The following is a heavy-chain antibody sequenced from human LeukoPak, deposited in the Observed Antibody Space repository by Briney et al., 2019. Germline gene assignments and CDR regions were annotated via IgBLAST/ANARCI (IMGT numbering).Heavy chain of an antibody. CDR2: IYSGGSR. Sequence: GGSLRLSCAASGFTFSSNYMSWVRQAPGRGLEWVSVIYSGGSRYYADSVKGRFTISRDNSKNTLYLQMNGLRAEDTAVYYCARRAGDYSHPYDYWGQGTLVTVSS. J-gene: IGHJ4*02. V-gene: IGHV3-53*01. CDR3: ARRAGDYSHPYDY. CDR1: GFTFSSNY. D-gene: IGHD3-22*01.